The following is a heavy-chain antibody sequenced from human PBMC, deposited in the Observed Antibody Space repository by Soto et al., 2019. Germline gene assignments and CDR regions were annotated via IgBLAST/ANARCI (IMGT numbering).Heavy chain of an antibody. CDR2: IIPIFGTA. CDR1: GGTFSSYA. CDR3: ARDSQYSSGWYFDY. Sequence: GASVKVSCKASGGTFSSYAISWVRQAPGQGLEWMGGIIPIFGTANYAQKFQGRVTITADKSTSTAYMELSSLRSEDTAVYYCARDSQYSSGWYFDYWGQGTLVTVSS. J-gene: IGHJ4*02. D-gene: IGHD6-19*01. V-gene: IGHV1-69*06.